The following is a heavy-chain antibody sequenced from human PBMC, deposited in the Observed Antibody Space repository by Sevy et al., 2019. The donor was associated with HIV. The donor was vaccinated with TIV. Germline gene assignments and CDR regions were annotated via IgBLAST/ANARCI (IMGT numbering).Heavy chain of an antibody. CDR2: ISFDGDTK. D-gene: IGHD3-22*01. J-gene: IGHJ6*02. CDR1: GFSFRNFG. Sequence: GESLKISCAASGFSFRNFGMHWVRQAPGKGLEWLALISFDGDTKYYGDSVKGRFTISRDNSKNTLYLQMNSLGVEDTAVYYCAKRGGHDTSGYVSYYYYGMDVWGQGTTVTVSS. CDR3: AKRGGHDTSGYVSYYYYGMDV. V-gene: IGHV3-30*18.